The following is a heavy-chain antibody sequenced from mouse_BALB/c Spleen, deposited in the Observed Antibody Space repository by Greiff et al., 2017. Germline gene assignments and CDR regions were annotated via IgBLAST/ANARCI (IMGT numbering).Heavy chain of an antibody. Sequence: QVQLQQSRAELVRPGASVTLSCKASGYTFTDYEMHWVKQTPVHGLEWIGAIDPETGGTAYNQKFKGKATLTADKSSSTAYMELRSLTSEDSAVYYCTRSYYYGSSYFDYWGQGTTLTVSS. CDR3: TRSYYYGSSYFDY. D-gene: IGHD1-1*01. V-gene: IGHV1-15*01. J-gene: IGHJ2*01. CDR2: IDPETGGT. CDR1: GYTFTDYE.